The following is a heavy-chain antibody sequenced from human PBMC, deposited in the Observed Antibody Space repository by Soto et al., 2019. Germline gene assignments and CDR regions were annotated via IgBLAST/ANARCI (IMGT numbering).Heavy chain of an antibody. CDR1: GGTFSSFA. J-gene: IGHJ6*02. D-gene: IGHD6-19*01. CDR2: IIPMIKTP. V-gene: IGHV1-69*01. Sequence: QVQLVQSGAEVKKPGSSVKVSCKASGGTFSSFAISWVRQVPGQGLEWMGGIIPMIKTPNYAQKFRGRLTITADESTNIAYMDLSSLRSEDTAVYFCARGESSWFSDVWGQGTTVIVS. CDR3: ARGESSWFSDV.